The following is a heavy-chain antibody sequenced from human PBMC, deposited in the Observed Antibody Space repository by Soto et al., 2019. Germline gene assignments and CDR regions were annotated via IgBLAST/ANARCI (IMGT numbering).Heavy chain of an antibody. CDR3: AKGIGSSSSAWFDP. CDR1: GFTFSSYA. V-gene: IGHV3-23*01. D-gene: IGHD6-6*01. J-gene: IGHJ5*02. Sequence: EVQLLESGGGLVQPGGSLRLSCAASGFTFSSYAMSWVRQAPGKGLEWVSAISGSGGSTYYADSVKGRFTISRDNSKNPQYLQMNSLRAEDTAEYYCAKGIGSSSSAWFDPWGQGTLVTVSS. CDR2: ISGSGGST.